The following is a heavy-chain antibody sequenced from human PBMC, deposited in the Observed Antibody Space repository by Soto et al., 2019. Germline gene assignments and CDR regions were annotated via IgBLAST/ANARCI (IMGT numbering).Heavy chain of an antibody. CDR3: AREQVAEVNPFVDY. D-gene: IGHD6-19*01. V-gene: IGHV4-31*03. CDR2: IYYSGST. CDR1: GGSISSGGYY. Sequence: SETLSLTCTVSGGSISSGGYYWSWIRQHPGKGLEWIGYIYYSGSTYYNPSLKSRVTISVDTSKNQFSLKLSSVTAADTAVYYCAREQVAEVNPFVDYWGQGTLVTVSS. J-gene: IGHJ4*02.